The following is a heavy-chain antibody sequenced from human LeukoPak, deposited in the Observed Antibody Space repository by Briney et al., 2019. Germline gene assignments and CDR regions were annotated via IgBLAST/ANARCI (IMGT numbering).Heavy chain of an antibody. V-gene: IGHV4-59*01. D-gene: IGHD3-22*01. CDR1: GGSISSYY. CDR2: IYYSGST. J-gene: IGHJ4*02. Sequence: PSETLSLTCTVSGGSISSYYWSWIRRPPGKGLEWIGFIYYSGSTNYNPSLKSRVTISVDTSKNQFSLKLSSVTAADTAVYYCASGSGYYIPNDYWGQGTLVTVSS. CDR3: ASGSGYYIPNDY.